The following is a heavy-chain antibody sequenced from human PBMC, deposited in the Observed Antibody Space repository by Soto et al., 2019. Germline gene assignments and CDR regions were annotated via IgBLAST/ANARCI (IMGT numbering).Heavy chain of an antibody. CDR1: GFTFSSYA. CDR2: ISYDGSNK. Sequence: PGGSLRLSCAASGFTFSSYAMHWVRQAPGKGLEWVAVISYDGSNKYYADSVKGRFTISRDNSKNTLYLQMNSLRAEDTAVYYCARDFRYGDYKPQKQTDYWGQGT. V-gene: IGHV3-30-3*01. D-gene: IGHD4-17*01. CDR3: ARDFRYGDYKPQKQTDY. J-gene: IGHJ4*02.